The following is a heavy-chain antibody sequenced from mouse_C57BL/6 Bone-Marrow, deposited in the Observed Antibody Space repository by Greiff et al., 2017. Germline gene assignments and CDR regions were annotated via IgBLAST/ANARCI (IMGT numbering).Heavy chain of an antibody. Sequence: EVKLVESGGGLVKPGGSLKLSCAASGFTFSSYAMSWVRQTPEKRLEWVATISDGGSYTYYPDNVKGRFTISRDNAKNNLYLQMSHLKSEDTAMYYCAREGNFYYAMDYWGQGTSVTVSS. J-gene: IGHJ4*01. CDR2: ISDGGSYT. CDR3: AREGNFYYAMDY. V-gene: IGHV5-4*01. CDR1: GFTFSSYA.